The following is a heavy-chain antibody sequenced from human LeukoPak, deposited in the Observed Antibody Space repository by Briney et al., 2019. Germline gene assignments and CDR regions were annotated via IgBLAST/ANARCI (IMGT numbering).Heavy chain of an antibody. J-gene: IGHJ5*02. Sequence: PGGSLRLSCAASGFTFSSNTMNWVRQAPGKGLEWVSGITSRGDYIYYVDSVKGRFTISRDNAKNSLYLQMNSLRAEDTAVYYCARGGGSGYHTPQKWFDPWGQGTLVTVSS. CDR1: GFTFSSNT. CDR2: ITSRGDYI. V-gene: IGHV3-21*01. D-gene: IGHD3-3*01. CDR3: ARGGGSGYHTPQKWFDP.